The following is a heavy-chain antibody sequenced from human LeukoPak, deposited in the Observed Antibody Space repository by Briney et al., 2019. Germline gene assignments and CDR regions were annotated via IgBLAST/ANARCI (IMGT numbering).Heavy chain of an antibody. D-gene: IGHD5-12*01. CDR3: ARSIVATIVEFDY. Sequence: GGSLRLSCAASGFTFSSYAMSWVRQAPGKGLEWVSAISGSGGSTYYADSVKGRFTISRDNAKNSLYLQMNSLRAEDTAVYYCARSIVATIVEFDYWGQGTLVTVSS. CDR2: ISGSGGST. J-gene: IGHJ4*02. V-gene: IGHV3-23*01. CDR1: GFTFSSYA.